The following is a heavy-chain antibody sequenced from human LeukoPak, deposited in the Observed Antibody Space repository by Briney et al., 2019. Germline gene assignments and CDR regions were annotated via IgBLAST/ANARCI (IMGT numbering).Heavy chain of an antibody. CDR2: IYHSGST. V-gene: IGHV4-4*02. Sequence: SGTLSLTCAVSGGSISSSNWWSWVRQPPGKGQEWIGEIYHSGSTNYNPSLKSRVTISVDKSKNQFSLKLSSVTAADTAVYYCAQMYSSSWYKVYWGQGTLVTVSS. CDR1: GGSISSSNW. J-gene: IGHJ4*02. CDR3: AQMYSSSWYKVY. D-gene: IGHD6-13*01.